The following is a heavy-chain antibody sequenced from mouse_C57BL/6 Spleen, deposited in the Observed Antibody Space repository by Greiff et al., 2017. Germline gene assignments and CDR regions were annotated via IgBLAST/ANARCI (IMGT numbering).Heavy chain of an antibody. Sequence: VQLKESGGGLVKPGGSLKLSCAASGFTFSAYGMHWVRQAPETGLEWVSYISSGSSTIYSADTVTGRFTISRDNAKNTLFLQMTSLRSDDTAMYYCARDLYVYLFDYWGQGTTLTVSS. CDR1: GFTFSAYG. D-gene: IGHD2-2*01. CDR3: ARDLYVYLFDY. V-gene: IGHV5-17*01. CDR2: ISSGSSTI. J-gene: IGHJ2*01.